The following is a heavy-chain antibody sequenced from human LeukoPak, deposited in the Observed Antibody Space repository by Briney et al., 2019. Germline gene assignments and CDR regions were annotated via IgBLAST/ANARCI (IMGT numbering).Heavy chain of an antibody. CDR2: IKEDGSDK. V-gene: IGHV3-7*04. CDR3: ARELNWDADY. Sequence: GGSLRLSCAASGFTFSRYRMNWVRQAPGKRLEWVAHIKEDGSDKYYVDSVKGRFTISRDNAKNSLYLQMNSLRDEDTAVYYCARELNWDADYWGQGTLVTVSS. CDR1: GFTFSRYR. D-gene: IGHD1-1*01. J-gene: IGHJ4*02.